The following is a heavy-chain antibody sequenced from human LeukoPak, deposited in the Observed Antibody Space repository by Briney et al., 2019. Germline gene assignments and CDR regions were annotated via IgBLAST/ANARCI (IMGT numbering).Heavy chain of an antibody. V-gene: IGHV3-23*01. CDR3: AKDLLLWFGELSPRNWFDP. D-gene: IGHD3-10*01. CDR2: ISGSGGST. CDR1: GFTFSSYG. Sequence: PGGSLRLSCAASGFTFSSYGMSWVRQAPGKGLEWVSAISGSGGSTYYADSVKGRFTISRDNSKNTLYLQMNSLRAEDTAEYYCAKDLLLWFGELSPRNWFDPWGQGTLVTVSS. J-gene: IGHJ5*02.